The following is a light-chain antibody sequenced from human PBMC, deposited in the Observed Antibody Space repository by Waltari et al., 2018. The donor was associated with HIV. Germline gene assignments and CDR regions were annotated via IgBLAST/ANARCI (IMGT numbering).Light chain of an antibody. V-gene: IGLV2-14*01. CDR2: EVS. J-gene: IGLJ2*01. Sequence: QSALTQPASVSGSPGQSITISCTGTSRYVGGSNYVSWYQQHPGKAPKLMIYEVSNRPSGVSNRFSGSKSGNTASLTISGLQAEDEADYYCSSYTSSSTLVVFGGGTKLTVL. CDR1: SRYVGGSNY. CDR3: SSYTSSSTLVV.